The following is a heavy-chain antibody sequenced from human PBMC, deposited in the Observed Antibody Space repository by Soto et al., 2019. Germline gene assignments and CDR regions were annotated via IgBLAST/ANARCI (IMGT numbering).Heavy chain of an antibody. CDR3: ARRYSSSFDY. CDR2: IYYSGST. V-gene: IGHV4-30-4*01. J-gene: IGHJ4*02. CDR1: GGSISSGDFC. D-gene: IGHD6-13*01. Sequence: TLSLTCTVSGGSISSGDFCWSWIRQPPGKGLEWIGYIYYSGSTNYNPSLKSRVTISVDTSKNQFSLKLSSVTAADTAVYYCARRYSSSFDYWGQGTLVTVSS.